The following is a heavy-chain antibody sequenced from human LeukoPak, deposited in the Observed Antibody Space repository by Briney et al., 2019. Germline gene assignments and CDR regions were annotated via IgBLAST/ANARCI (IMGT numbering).Heavy chain of an antibody. V-gene: IGHV1-2*02. CDR3: ASAIGGTEPPGY. J-gene: IGHJ4*02. D-gene: IGHD1-14*01. Sequence: ASVKVSCKASGYTFTGYYVHWVRQAPGQGLEWMGWINPNSGGTNYAQKFQGRVTMTRDTSISTAYMELSRLRSDDTAVYYCASAIGGTEPPGYWGQGTLVTVSS. CDR2: INPNSGGT. CDR1: GYTFTGYY.